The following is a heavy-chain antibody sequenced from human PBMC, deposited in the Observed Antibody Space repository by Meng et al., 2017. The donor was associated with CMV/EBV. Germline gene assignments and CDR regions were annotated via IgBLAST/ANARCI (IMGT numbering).Heavy chain of an antibody. V-gene: IGHV4-30-4*08. CDR1: GGSISSGDYY. Sequence: QVQLQESGPGLVKPSQTLSLTSTVSGGSISSGDYYWSWIRQPPGKGLEWIGYIYYSWSTYYNPSLKSRVTISVDTSKNQFSLKLSSVTAADTAVYYCARVMGPNRTPYYFDYWGQGTLVTVSS. J-gene: IGHJ4*02. D-gene: IGHD1-14*01. CDR3: ARVMGPNRTPYYFDY. CDR2: IYYSWST.